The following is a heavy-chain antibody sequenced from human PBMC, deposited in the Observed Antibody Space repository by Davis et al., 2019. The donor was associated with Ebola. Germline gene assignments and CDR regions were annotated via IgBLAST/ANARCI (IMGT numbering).Heavy chain of an antibody. J-gene: IGHJ3*02. CDR3: AKKLRGAFDI. CDR1: GFTVSSNY. Sequence: GESLKISCAASGFTVSSNYMSWVRQAPGKGLEWVSVIYSGGSTYYADSVKGRFTISRDNSKNTLYLQMNSLRAEDTAVYYCAKKLRGAFDIWGQGTMVTVSS. D-gene: IGHD1-1*01. CDR2: IYSGGST. V-gene: IGHV3-53*01.